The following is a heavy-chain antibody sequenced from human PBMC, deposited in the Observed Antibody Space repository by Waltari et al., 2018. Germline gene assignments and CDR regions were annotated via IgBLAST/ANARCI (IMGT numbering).Heavy chain of an antibody. V-gene: IGHV3-30*02. CDR2: IRFDGNNK. CDR3: AKIAAAGWDYYYMDV. D-gene: IGHD6-13*01. CDR1: EFTFRHYT. J-gene: IGHJ6*03. Sequence: QVQLVESGGGVVRPGGSLRLSCAASEFTFRHYTFYWVRQAPGKGLEWVAFIRFDGNNKYYADSVKGRFTISRDNSKNTLFLQMTSLRSEDTAVYYCAKIAAAGWDYYYMDVWGKGTTVTFSS.